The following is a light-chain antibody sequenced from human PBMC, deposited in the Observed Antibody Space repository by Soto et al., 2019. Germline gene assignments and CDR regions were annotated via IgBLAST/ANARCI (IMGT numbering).Light chain of an antibody. CDR1: SSNIGAGYD. CDR3: QSYDSSLSGSEV. Sequence: QAVVTQPPSVSGAPGQRVSISCAGGSSNIGAGYDVHWYQRLPGTAPKLLIYGNGNRPSGVPDRFSGSKSGTSASLAITGLHAEDEADYYCQSYDSSLSGSEVFGNGTKLTVL. V-gene: IGLV1-40*01. CDR2: GNG. J-gene: IGLJ1*01.